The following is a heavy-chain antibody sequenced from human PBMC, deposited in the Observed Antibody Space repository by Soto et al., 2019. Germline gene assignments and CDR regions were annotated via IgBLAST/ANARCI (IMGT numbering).Heavy chain of an antibody. J-gene: IGHJ4*02. V-gene: IGHV1-18*01. CDR1: GYTFSSYG. CDR3: ARDLAVGLVDY. Sequence: QVQLVQSGAEVKKPGASVKVSCKASGYTFSSYGISWVRQAPGQGLEWMGWISAYNGNTKYAQNLQVRVTLTPDTPTSTAYMELRSLRSDDTAVYYCARDLAVGLVDYWGQGTLVTVSS. D-gene: IGHD6-19*01. CDR2: ISAYNGNT.